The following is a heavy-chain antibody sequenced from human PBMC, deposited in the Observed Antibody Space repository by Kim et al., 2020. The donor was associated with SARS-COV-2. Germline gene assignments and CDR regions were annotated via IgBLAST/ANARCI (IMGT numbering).Heavy chain of an antibody. CDR1: GFTFDDYA. Sequence: GGSLRLSCAASGFTFDDYAMHWVRQAPGKGLEWVSLISGDGGSTYYADSVKGRFTISRDNSKNSLYLQMNSLRAEDTALYYCAKEGYSSSWYDYWGQGTLVTVSS. V-gene: IGHV3-43D*03. CDR3: AKEGYSSSWYDY. J-gene: IGHJ4*02. D-gene: IGHD6-13*01. CDR2: ISGDGGST.